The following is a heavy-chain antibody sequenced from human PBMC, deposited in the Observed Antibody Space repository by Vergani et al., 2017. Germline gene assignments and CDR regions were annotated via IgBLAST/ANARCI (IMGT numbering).Heavy chain of an antibody. CDR3: ARDKERRTAMGT. Sequence: QVQLVQSGAEVKKPGASVKVSCKASGYTFTSYAMHWVRHAPGQRLEWMGWINAGNGNTKYSQKFQGRVTITRDTSASTAYMELSSLRSEDTAVYYCARDKERRTAMGTWGQGTLVTVSS. J-gene: IGHJ5*02. D-gene: IGHD5-18*01. CDR1: GYTFTSYA. V-gene: IGHV1-3*01. CDR2: INAGNGNT.